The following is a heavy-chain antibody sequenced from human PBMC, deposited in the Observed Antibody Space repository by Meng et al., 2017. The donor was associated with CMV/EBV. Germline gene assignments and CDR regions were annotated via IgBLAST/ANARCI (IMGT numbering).Heavy chain of an antibody. CDR2: MNPNSGNT. CDR3: ARGITTVKYNWFDP. V-gene: IGHV1-8*03. J-gene: IGHJ5*02. Sequence: ASGYTFTSYDINWVRQATGQGLEWIGWMNPNSGNTGYAQKFQGRVTITRNTSISTAYMELSSLRSEDTAVYYCARGITTVKYNWFDPWGQGTLVTVSS. CDR1: GYTFTSYD. D-gene: IGHD4-11*01.